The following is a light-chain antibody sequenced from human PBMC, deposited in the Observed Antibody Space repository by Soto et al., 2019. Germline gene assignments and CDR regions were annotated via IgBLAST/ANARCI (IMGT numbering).Light chain of an antibody. J-gene: IGLJ1*01. Sequence: QSVLTQPPSVSGAPGQRVTISCTGSSSNIGAGYDVHWYQQLLGTAPKLLIYGNSNRPSGVPDRFSGSKSGTSASLAITGLQAEDEADYYCQSYDSSLSVYVFGTGTKVTVL. CDR2: GNS. V-gene: IGLV1-40*01. CDR3: QSYDSSLSVYV. CDR1: SSNIGAGYD.